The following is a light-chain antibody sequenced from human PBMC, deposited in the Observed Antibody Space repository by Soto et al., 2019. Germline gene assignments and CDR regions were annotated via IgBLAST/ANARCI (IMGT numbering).Light chain of an antibody. CDR2: DAS. CDR3: QQRSDWPLT. Sequence: EVVLTQSPATLSLSPGERVTLSCRASQSVSNYFAWYQQKPGQAPRLLIYDASTRAAGIPARFSGSGSGTDCTRTISSLEPDDCAGYCCQQRSDWPLTLGGGTKVEIK. J-gene: IGKJ4*01. V-gene: IGKV3-11*01. CDR1: QSVSNY.